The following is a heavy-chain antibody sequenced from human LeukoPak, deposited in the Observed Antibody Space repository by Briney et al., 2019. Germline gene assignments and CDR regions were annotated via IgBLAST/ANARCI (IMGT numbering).Heavy chain of an antibody. D-gene: IGHD3-3*01. J-gene: IGHJ4*02. V-gene: IGHV5-51*01. CDR1: GYTFSSYW. CDR2: IYPGDSDT. CDR3: ARQNDFRLDY. Sequence: GASLKISCKGSGYTFSSYWIGWVRQLPGKGLEWMGIIYPGDSDTRYSPSLQGQVTISVDTSIGTAYLQWSSLKASDTAIYNCARQNDFRLDYWGQGTLVTVSS.